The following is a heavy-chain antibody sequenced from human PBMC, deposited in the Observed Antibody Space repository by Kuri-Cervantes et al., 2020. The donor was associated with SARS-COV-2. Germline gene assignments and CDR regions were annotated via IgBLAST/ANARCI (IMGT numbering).Heavy chain of an antibody. CDR2: IGTNNGNK. CDR3: ARKGVVVPTPVDYYYAMDV. V-gene: IGHV1-18*01. Sequence: ASVKVSCKASGYSLTNYDMIWVRQAPGQGLEWMGWIGTNNGNKVYAQKFQGRVTMTTDTSMNTASMELTSLRSDDTAVYYCARKGVVVPTPVDYYYAMDVWGQGTTVTVSS. CDR1: GYSLTNYD. D-gene: IGHD2-2*01. J-gene: IGHJ6*02.